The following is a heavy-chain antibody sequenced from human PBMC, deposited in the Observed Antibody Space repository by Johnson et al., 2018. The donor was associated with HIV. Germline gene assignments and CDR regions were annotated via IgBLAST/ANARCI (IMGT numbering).Heavy chain of an antibody. CDR2: ISYDGSNK. CDR1: GFTFSSYA. J-gene: IGHJ3*02. D-gene: IGHD2-21*02. CDR3: AKDLGGADCGGDFYGAFDI. Sequence: VQLVESVGGVVQPGRSLRLSCAASGFTFSSYAMHWVRQAPGKGLEWVAVISYDGSNKYYADSVKGRFTISRDNSKNTLYLQMNSLRAEDTAVYYCAKDLGGADCGGDFYGAFDIWGQGTMFTVSS. V-gene: IGHV3-30-3*01.